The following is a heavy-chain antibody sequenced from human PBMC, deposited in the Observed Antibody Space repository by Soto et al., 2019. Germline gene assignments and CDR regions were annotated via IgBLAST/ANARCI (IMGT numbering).Heavy chain of an antibody. CDR3: AREKIDSSGYYFDD. V-gene: IGHV4-30-4*01. Sequence: SETLSLTCTVSGGSINSGNSYWSWIRQPPGKGLEWIGFIYYRGSTYYNPTLQSRVAMSIDTSKNQFSLKLSSVTAADTAVYYCAREKIDSSGYYFDDWGKGTLVTVPS. CDR1: GGSINSGNSY. J-gene: IGHJ4*02. D-gene: IGHD3-22*01. CDR2: IYYRGST.